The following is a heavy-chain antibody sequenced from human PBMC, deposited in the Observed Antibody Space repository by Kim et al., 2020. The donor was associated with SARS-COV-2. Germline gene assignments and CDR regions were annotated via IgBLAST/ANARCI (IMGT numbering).Heavy chain of an antibody. J-gene: IGHJ6*02. CDR2: IWYDGSNK. Sequence: GGSLRLSCAASGFTFSSYGMHWVRQAPGKGLEWVAVIWYDGSNKYYADSVKGRFTISRDNSKNTLYLQMNSLRAEDTAVYYCAKEGYDSSGYYYGMDVWGQGTTVTVSS. V-gene: IGHV3-33*06. CDR3: AKEGYDSSGYYYGMDV. D-gene: IGHD3-22*01. CDR1: GFTFSSYG.